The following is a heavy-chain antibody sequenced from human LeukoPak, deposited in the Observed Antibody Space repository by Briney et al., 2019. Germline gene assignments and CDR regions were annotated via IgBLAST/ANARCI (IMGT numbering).Heavy chain of an antibody. V-gene: IGHV4-39*01. D-gene: IGHD5-12*01. CDR2: IYYSGST. CDR3: ARHIVATITGVDY. J-gene: IGHJ4*02. Sequence: PGXXXXWIGSIYYSGSTYYNPSLKSRVTISVDTSKNQFSLKLSSVTAADTAVYYCARHIVATITGVDYWGQGTLVTVSS.